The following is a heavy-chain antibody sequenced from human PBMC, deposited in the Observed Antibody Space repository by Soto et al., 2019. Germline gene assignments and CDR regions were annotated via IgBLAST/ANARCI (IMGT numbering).Heavy chain of an antibody. CDR3: ARDPTVTSYYMDV. CDR1: GGTFSSYT. J-gene: IGHJ6*03. CDR2: IIPILGIA. D-gene: IGHD4-17*01. Sequence: ASVNVSCKASGGTFSSYTISWVRQAPGQGLEWMGRIIPILGIANYAQKFQGRVTITADKSTSTAYMELSSLRSEDTAVYYCARDPTVTSYYMDVWGKATTVTVSS. V-gene: IGHV1-69*04.